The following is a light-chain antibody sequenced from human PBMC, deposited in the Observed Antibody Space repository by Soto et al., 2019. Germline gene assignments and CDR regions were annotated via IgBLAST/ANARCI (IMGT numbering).Light chain of an antibody. V-gene: IGKV4-1*01. Sequence: DIVMTQSPDSLAVSLGERATINCKSSQSVLYSSNNKNYLAWYQQKAGQPPKLLIYWASTRESGVPDRFSGSGSGTDFTLTISSLQAEDVADYYCQQYYSIPLTFGGGTKVEVK. CDR1: QSVLYSSNNKNY. CDR3: QQYYSIPLT. J-gene: IGKJ4*01. CDR2: WAS.